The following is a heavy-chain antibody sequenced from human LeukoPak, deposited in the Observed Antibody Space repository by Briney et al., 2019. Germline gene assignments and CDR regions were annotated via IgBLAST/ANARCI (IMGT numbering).Heavy chain of an antibody. CDR1: GYTFTSYG. CDR3: ARAQMAAAGPPIWFDP. Sequence: GASVKVSCKASGYTFTSYGISWVRQAPGQGLEWMRWISAYNGNTNYAQKLQGRVTMTTDTSTSTAYMELRSLRSDDTAVYYCARAQMAAAGPPIWFDPWGQGTLVTVSS. J-gene: IGHJ5*02. V-gene: IGHV1-18*01. CDR2: ISAYNGNT. D-gene: IGHD6-13*01.